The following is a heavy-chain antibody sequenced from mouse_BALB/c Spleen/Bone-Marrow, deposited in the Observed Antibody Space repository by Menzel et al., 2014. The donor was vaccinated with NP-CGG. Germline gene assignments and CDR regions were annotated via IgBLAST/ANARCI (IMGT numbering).Heavy chain of an antibody. CDR3: ARDSNDY. CDR1: GFTFSSYG. V-gene: IGHV5-6-3*01. CDR2: TNSNGGST. J-gene: IGHJ2*01. Sequence: EVKLQESGGGLVQPGGSLKLSCAASGFTFSSYGMSWVRQTPDKRLELVATTNSNGGSTYYPDSVKGRFTISRDNAKNTLYLQMSSLKSEDTAMYYCARDSNDYWGQGTTLTVSS.